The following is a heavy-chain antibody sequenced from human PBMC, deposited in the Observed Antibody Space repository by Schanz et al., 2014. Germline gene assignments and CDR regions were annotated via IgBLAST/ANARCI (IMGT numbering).Heavy chain of an antibody. CDR2: IENNANGATT. CDR3: TTFNNRDALYI. V-gene: IGHV3-15*04. Sequence: EEQLVESGGGLVQPGRSLRLSCSASGFTFSDYYMSWVRQAPGKGLEWVGRIENNANGATTDYAAPVKGRFTVSRDDSRNTLYLQMNTLRTDDTALYYCTTFNNRDALYIWGQGTMVSVSS. CDR1: GFTFSDYY. J-gene: IGHJ3*02. D-gene: IGHD1-20*01.